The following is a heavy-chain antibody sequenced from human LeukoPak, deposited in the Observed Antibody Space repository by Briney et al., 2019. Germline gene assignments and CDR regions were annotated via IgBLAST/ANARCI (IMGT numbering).Heavy chain of an antibody. CDR2: ISSSSYI. V-gene: IGHV3-21*01. Sequence: GGSLRLSCAASGFTFSSYSMNWVRQAPGKGLEWVSSISSSSYIYYADSVKGRFTISRDNAKNSLYLQMNSLRAEDTAVYYCARYAGYCSSTSCYYMDVWGKGTTVTVSS. J-gene: IGHJ6*03. CDR1: GFTFSSYS. CDR3: ARYAGYCSSTSCYYMDV. D-gene: IGHD2-2*01.